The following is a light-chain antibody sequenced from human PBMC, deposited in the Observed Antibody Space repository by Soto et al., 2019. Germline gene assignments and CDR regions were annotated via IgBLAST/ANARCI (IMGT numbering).Light chain of an antibody. CDR3: QQYNNWPPWT. CDR2: GAS. J-gene: IGKJ1*01. CDR1: QTVRSN. V-gene: IGKV3-15*01. Sequence: EIVMTQSPATLSVSPGDRATLSCRASQTVRSNLAWYQQKAGQAPRVLIHGASTRATGIPARFSGSGSGTEFTLTISRLQSEDFAVYYCQQYNNWPPWTFGQGTKVDIK.